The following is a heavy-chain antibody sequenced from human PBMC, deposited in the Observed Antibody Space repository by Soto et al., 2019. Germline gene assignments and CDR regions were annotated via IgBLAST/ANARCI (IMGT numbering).Heavy chain of an antibody. CDR2: IYYSGST. Sequence: SETLSLTCTVSGGSISSGGYYWSWIRQHPGKGLEWIGYIYYSGSTYYNPSLKSRVTISVDTSKNQFSLKLSSVTAADTAVYYCAREGNKDFWGGYTYGMDVWGQGTTVTVSS. V-gene: IGHV4-31*03. J-gene: IGHJ6*02. D-gene: IGHD3-3*01. CDR1: GGSISSGGYY. CDR3: AREGNKDFWGGYTYGMDV.